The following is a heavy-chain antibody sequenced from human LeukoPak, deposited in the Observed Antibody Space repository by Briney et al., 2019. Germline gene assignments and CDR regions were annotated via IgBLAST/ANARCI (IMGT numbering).Heavy chain of an antibody. CDR3: AKDGSSGYYPYAFDI. J-gene: IGHJ3*02. D-gene: IGHD3-22*01. CDR1: GFTFSNYG. Sequence: PGRSLRLSCAASGFTFSNYGMNWVRQAPGKGLEWVAVISYDGSNKYYADSVKGRFTISRDNSKNTLYLQMNSLRAEDTAVYYCAKDGSSGYYPYAFDIWGQGTKVTVSS. V-gene: IGHV3-30*18. CDR2: ISYDGSNK.